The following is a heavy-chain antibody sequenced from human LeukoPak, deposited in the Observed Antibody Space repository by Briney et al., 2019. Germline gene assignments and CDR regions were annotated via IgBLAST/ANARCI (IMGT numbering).Heavy chain of an antibody. CDR1: GGSISSGGYY. CDR2: IYYSGST. CDR3: ARCRIAAGSIWEDY. J-gene: IGHJ4*02. Sequence: SQTLSLTCTVSGGSISSGGYYWSWIRQHPGKGLEWIGYIYYSGSTSYNPSLKSRVTISVDTSKNQFSLKLSSVTAADTAMYYCARCRIAAGSIWEDYWGQGTLVTVSS. V-gene: IGHV4-31*03. D-gene: IGHD6-13*01.